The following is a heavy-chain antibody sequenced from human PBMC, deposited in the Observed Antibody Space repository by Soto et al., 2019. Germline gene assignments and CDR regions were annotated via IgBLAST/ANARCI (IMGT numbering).Heavy chain of an antibody. Sequence: EVQLLESGGGLVQPGGSLRLSCAASGFSFDDYAMTWVRQATGKGLEWVSAISGSGDNTYYADSVKGRFTISRDNSRNTLYLQLNTLRAEDTALYYCGKTPRGGAYGDWYFDLWGRGTLVTVSS. D-gene: IGHD3-10*01. CDR3: GKTPRGGAYGDWYFDL. CDR2: ISGSGDNT. V-gene: IGHV3-23*01. CDR1: GFSFDDYA. J-gene: IGHJ2*01.